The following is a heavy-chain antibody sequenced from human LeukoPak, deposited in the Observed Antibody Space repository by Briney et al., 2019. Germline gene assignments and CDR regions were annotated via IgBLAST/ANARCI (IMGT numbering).Heavy chain of an antibody. V-gene: IGHV1-46*01. CDR2: INPSGGST. Sequence: GASVKVSCKASGYTFTSYYMHWVRQAPGQGLEWMGIINPSGGSTSYAQKFQGRVTMTRDTSTSTVYMELSSLRSEDTAVYYCARTYYGSGSYYKDAFDIWGQGTMVTVSS. CDR3: ARTYYGSGSYYKDAFDI. CDR1: GYTFTSYY. D-gene: IGHD3-10*01. J-gene: IGHJ3*02.